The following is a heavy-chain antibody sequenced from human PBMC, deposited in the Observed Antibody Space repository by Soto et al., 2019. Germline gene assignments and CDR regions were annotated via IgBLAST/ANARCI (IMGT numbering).Heavy chain of an antibody. V-gene: IGHV3-23*01. J-gene: IGHJ4*02. Sequence: VGSLRLSCAASGFSFSTYAMSWVRQAPGKGLEWVSVVTSTGRDTLHADSVKGRFTISRDNSKNMLYLQMNSLRAEDAAIYYCAKASGENYPGSRVVDYWGQGTRVTVSS. D-gene: IGHD3-10*01. CDR1: GFSFSTYA. CDR3: AKASGENYPGSRVVDY. CDR2: VTSTGRDT.